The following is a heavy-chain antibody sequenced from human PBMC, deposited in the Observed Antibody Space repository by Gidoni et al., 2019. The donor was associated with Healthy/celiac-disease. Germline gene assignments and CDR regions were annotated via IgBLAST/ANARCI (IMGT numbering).Heavy chain of an antibody. CDR2: IKSKTDSGTT. J-gene: IGHJ4*02. Sequence: EVQLVESGGGLVKPGGSLRLSCAASGFTFSNAWMSWVRQAPGKGLEWVGRIKSKTDSGTTDYAAPVKCRFTISRDDSKNTLYLQMNSLKTEDTAVYYCTTALWFGELSSSYWGQGTLVTVSS. D-gene: IGHD3-10*01. CDR3: TTALWFGELSSSY. CDR1: GFTFSNAW. V-gene: IGHV3-15*01.